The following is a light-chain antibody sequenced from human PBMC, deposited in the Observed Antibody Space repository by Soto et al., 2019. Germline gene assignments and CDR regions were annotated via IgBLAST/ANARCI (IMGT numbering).Light chain of an antibody. Sequence: QSALTQLPSVSGAPGQRVTISCTGRSANIGAAYNVDWYQQLPGTAPKLLIYGNNNRPSGVPARFSGSKSGTSASLAIAGLQAEDEGDYYCQSYDSSLSGYVFGTGTKVTVL. CDR3: QSYDSSLSGYV. CDR1: SANIGAAYN. V-gene: IGLV1-40*01. J-gene: IGLJ1*01. CDR2: GNN.